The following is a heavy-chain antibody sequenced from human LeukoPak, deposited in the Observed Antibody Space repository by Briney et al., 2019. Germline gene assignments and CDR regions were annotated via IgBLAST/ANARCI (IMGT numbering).Heavy chain of an antibody. CDR2: IKQDGSEK. J-gene: IGHJ4*02. D-gene: IGHD5-18*01. Sequence: GGSLRLSCAASGFTFSNYWMSWVRQAPGKGLEWVANIKQDGSEKYYVDSVKGRFTISRDNAKNSLYLQMNSLRAEDTAVYYCARDSSYGINWGQGTLVTVSS. V-gene: IGHV3-7*01. CDR1: GFTFSNYW. CDR3: ARDSSYGIN.